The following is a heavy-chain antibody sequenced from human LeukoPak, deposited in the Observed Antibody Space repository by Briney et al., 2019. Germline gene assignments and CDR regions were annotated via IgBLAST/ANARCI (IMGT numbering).Heavy chain of an antibody. V-gene: IGHV3-23*01. Sequence: GGSLRLSCAASGLIFENFAMTWVRQAPGKGLEWVSTISGGGVSTFYADPVRGRFTISRDNSKNEFFIQMNSLRAEDTAVYYCASSAYYYDSSGYRYDDAFDIWGQGTMVTVSS. CDR1: GLIFENFA. CDR3: ASSAYYYDSSGYRYDDAFDI. J-gene: IGHJ3*02. D-gene: IGHD3-22*01. CDR2: ISGGGVST.